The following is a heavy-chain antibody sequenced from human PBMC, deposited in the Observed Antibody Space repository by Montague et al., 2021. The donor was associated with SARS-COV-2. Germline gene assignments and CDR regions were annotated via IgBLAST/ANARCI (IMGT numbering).Heavy chain of an antibody. CDR2: IYYTGNT. V-gene: IGHV4-39*02. J-gene: IGHJ3*01. Sequence: IYYTGNTYYNPSLKSRVTISEVTSKNHFTLKLSSVTAAETAAYYCARLKRYFDSSGTPSAFDFWGQGTSATFSA. D-gene: IGHD3-22*01. CDR3: ARLKRYFDSSGTPSAFDF.